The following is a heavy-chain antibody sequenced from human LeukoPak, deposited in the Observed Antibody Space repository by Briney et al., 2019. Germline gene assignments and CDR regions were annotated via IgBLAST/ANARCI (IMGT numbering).Heavy chain of an antibody. Sequence: PSETLSLTCAVSGGSISSYYWSWIRQPPGKGLEWIGYMYYSGSTNYNPSLKSRVTISVDMSKNQVSLKLSSVTAADTAVYYCARDRVGQQLVGRKYYYHYMDVWGKGTTVTISS. V-gene: IGHV4-59*01. CDR3: ARDRVGQQLVGRKYYYHYMDV. D-gene: IGHD6-13*01. J-gene: IGHJ6*03. CDR2: MYYSGST. CDR1: GGSISSYY.